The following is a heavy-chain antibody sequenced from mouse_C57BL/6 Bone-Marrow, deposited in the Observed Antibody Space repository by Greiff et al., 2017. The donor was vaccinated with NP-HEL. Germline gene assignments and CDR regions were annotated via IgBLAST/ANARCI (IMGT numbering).Heavy chain of an antibody. Sequence: EVQLQQSGPELVKPGDSVKISCKASGYSFTGYFMNWVMQSHGKSLEWIGRINPYNGDTFYNQKFKGKATLTVDKSSSTAHMELRSLTSEDSAVYYCARGKMTTVVATNWYFDVWGTGTTVTVSS. J-gene: IGHJ1*03. D-gene: IGHD1-1*01. CDR1: GYSFTGYF. V-gene: IGHV1-20*01. CDR2: INPYNGDT. CDR3: ARGKMTTVVATNWYFDV.